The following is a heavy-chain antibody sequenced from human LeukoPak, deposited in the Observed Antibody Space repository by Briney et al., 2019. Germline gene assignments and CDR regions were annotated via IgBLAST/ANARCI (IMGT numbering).Heavy chain of an antibody. D-gene: IGHD2-2*01. J-gene: IGHJ4*02. V-gene: IGHV3-23*01. CDR3: ASGPAAIFGFDH. CDR2: ISGSGGST. Sequence: GGSLRLSCAASGFTFSSYAMSWVRQAPGKGLEWVSAISGSGGSTYYADSVKGRFTISRDNSKNTLYLQMNSLRAEDTAVYYCASGPAAIFGFDHWGQGTLVTVSS. CDR1: GFTFSSYA.